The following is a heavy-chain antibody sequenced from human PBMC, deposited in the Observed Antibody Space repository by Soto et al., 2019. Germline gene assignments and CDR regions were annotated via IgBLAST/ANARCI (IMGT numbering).Heavy chain of an antibody. J-gene: IGHJ5*02. V-gene: IGHV4-59*02. Sequence: LSVTCTVSGGSVSSYYWSWIRQPPGKGLEWIGYIYYSGSTNYNPSLKSRVTISVDTSKNQFSLKLSSVTAADTAVYYCAREGNHGDYYNWFDPWGQGTLVTVCS. CDR2: IYYSGST. CDR3: AREGNHGDYYNWFDP. CDR1: GGSVSSYY. D-gene: IGHD4-17*01.